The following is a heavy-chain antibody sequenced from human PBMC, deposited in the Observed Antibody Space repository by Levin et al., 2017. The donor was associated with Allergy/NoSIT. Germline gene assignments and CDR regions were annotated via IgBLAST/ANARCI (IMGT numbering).Heavy chain of an antibody. D-gene: IGHD2-21*02. J-gene: IGHJ5*02. Sequence: GGSLRLSCAASGFTFSSYAMHWVRQAPGKGLEWVAVISYDGSNKYYADSVKGRFTISRDNSKNTLYLQMNSLRAEDTAVYYCARPPPVNHCGGDCYSRSKDNWFDPWGQGTLVTVSS. CDR1: GFTFSSYA. CDR2: ISYDGSNK. V-gene: IGHV3-30*04. CDR3: ARPPPVNHCGGDCYSRSKDNWFDP.